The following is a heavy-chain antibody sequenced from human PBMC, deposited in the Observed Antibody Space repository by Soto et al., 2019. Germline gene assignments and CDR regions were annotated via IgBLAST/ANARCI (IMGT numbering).Heavy chain of an antibody. CDR2: ISYDGSNA. CDR3: ARDGGGFGELLLNSYDAFDL. V-gene: IGHV3-30*04. Sequence: GGSLRLSCAASGFSFSTYAMYWVRQAPGKGLEWVAIISYDGSNAQYADSVKGRFTVARDNSKNTLYLQMHSLTAEDTAVYYCARDGGGFGELLLNSYDAFDLWGQGKLVTVSS. J-gene: IGHJ3*01. D-gene: IGHD3-10*01. CDR1: GFSFSTYA.